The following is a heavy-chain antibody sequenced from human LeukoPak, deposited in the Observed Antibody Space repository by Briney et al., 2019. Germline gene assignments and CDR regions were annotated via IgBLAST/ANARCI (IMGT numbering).Heavy chain of an antibody. V-gene: IGHV4-39*01. J-gene: IGHJ4*02. CDR3: ARRGDGSGSGLNYPFDY. CDR1: GGSISSSSYY. Sequence: KPSETLSLTCTVSGGSISSSSYYWGWIRQPPGKGLEWIGTIYHSGSTYYNPSLKSRVTISVDTSKNQFSLKLSSVTAADTAVYYCARRGDGSGSGLNYPFDYWGQGTLVTVSS. D-gene: IGHD3-10*01. CDR2: IYHSGST.